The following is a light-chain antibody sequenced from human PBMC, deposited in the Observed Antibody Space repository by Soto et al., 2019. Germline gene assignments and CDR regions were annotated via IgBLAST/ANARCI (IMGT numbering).Light chain of an antibody. CDR2: DNN. CDR3: GTWDSGLSAV. J-gene: IGLJ2*01. CDR1: SSNIGSNY. Sequence: QSVLTQPPSVSAAPGQKVTISCSGTSSNIGSNYVSCYQHLPGTAPKLLIYDNNKRSSGIPDRFSGSQSGTSATLDITGLQTGDEADYYCGTWDSGLSAVFGGGTKLTVL. V-gene: IGLV1-51*01.